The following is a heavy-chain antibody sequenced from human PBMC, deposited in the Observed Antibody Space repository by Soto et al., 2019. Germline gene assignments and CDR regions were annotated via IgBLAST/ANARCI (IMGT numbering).Heavy chain of an antibody. CDR3: AKDMLQWLVVGHDAFDL. CDR1: GFPFSTYA. Sequence: LRLSCAASGFPFSTYAMSWVRQAPGKGLEWVSLISGSGDTTYYADSVKGRFTISRDNAKSTLYLQMNSLRAEDTAAYYCAKDMLQWLVVGHDAFDLWGQGTMVTVSS. V-gene: IGHV3-23*01. D-gene: IGHD6-19*01. J-gene: IGHJ3*01. CDR2: ISGSGDTT.